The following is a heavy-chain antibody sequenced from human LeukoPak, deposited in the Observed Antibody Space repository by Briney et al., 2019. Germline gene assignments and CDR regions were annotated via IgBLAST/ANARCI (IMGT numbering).Heavy chain of an antibody. CDR2: IYTSGST. CDR3: ARDLGSRSLAAIPGY. Sequence: SETLSLTCTVSGGSISSYYWSWIRQPAGKGLEWIGRIYTSGSTYYNPSLKSRVTISVDTSKNQFSLKLSSVTAADTAVYYCARDLGSRSLAAIPGYWGQGTLVTVSS. J-gene: IGHJ4*02. V-gene: IGHV4-4*07. D-gene: IGHD6-19*01. CDR1: GGSISSYY.